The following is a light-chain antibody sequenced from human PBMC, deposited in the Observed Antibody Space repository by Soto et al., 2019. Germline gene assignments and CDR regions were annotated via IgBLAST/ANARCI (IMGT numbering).Light chain of an antibody. CDR1: QGISSY. Sequence: DMQLTQSPSFLSASVGDRVTITCRASQGISSYLAWYQQKPGKAPKVLIYAASSLLSGVPPRFSGSGYGTEFTLTISVLQPEDFATYYCQQLNSYPQVTFGGGTKVDIK. CDR3: QQLNSYPQVT. CDR2: AAS. V-gene: IGKV1-9*01. J-gene: IGKJ4*01.